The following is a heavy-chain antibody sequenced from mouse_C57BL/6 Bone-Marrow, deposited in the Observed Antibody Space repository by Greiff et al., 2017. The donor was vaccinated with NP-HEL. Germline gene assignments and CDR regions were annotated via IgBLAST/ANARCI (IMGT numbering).Heavy chain of an antibody. J-gene: IGHJ4*01. CDR2: IDPSDSYT. V-gene: IGHV1-69*01. Sequence: QVQLKQSGAELVMPGASVKLSCKASGYTFTSYWMHWVKQRPGQGLEWIGEIDPSDSYTNYNQKFKGKSTLTVDKSSSTAYMQLSSLTSEDSAVYYCAREGYYSNPYYYAMDYWGQGTSVTVSS. CDR3: AREGYYSNPYYYAMDY. D-gene: IGHD2-5*01. CDR1: GYTFTSYW.